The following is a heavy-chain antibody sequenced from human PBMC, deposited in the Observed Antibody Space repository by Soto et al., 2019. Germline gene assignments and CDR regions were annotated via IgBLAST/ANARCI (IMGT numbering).Heavy chain of an antibody. V-gene: IGHV3-30-3*01. Sequence: GGSLRLSCAASGFTFNIYALHWVRQAPGKGLEWVAVISFDGTKKYYSDSVKGRFTISRDNLKNTLYLQMNNLRVEDAALYLCAREDDYGYRYINYGLDVWGQGTTVTVSS. CDR3: AREDDYGYRYINYGLDV. CDR2: ISFDGTKK. CDR1: GFTFNIYA. D-gene: IGHD4-17*01. J-gene: IGHJ6*02.